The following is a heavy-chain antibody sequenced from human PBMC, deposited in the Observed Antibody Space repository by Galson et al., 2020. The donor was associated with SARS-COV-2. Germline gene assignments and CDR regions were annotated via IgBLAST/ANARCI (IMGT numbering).Heavy chain of an antibody. CDR2: ISAYNGNT. CDR1: GYTFTSYG. J-gene: IGHJ6*02. V-gene: IGHV1-18*01. D-gene: IGHD3-10*01. CDR3: AGNLLWFGELPYGMDV. Sequence: ASVKVSCKASGYTFTSYGISWVRQAPGQGLEWMGWISAYNGNTNYAQKLQGRVTMTTDTSTSTAYMELRSLRSDDTAVYYCAGNLLWFGELPYGMDVWGQGTTVTVSS.